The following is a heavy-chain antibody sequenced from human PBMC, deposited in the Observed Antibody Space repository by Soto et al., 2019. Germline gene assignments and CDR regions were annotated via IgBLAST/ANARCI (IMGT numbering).Heavy chain of an antibody. CDR2: INPSGGST. D-gene: IGHD3-22*01. J-gene: IGHJ4*02. CDR3: ARSTYYYDSSGYYYFDY. Sequence: ASVKVSCKASGYTFTSYYMHWVRQAPGQGLEWMGIINPSGGSTSYAQKFQGRVTMTRDTSTSTVYMELSSLRSEDTAVYYCARSTYYYDSSGYYYFDYWGQGTLVTVSS. CDR1: GYTFTSYY. V-gene: IGHV1-46*01.